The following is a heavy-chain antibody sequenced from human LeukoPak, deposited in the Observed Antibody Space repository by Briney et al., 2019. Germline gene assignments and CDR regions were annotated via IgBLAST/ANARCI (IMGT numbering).Heavy chain of an antibody. Sequence: PGGSLRLSCAASGFTFSNDWMSWVRQAPGKGLEWVGCIKSKTDGRTTDYAAPVKGRYTISRDDSKNTLYLQMNSLKTEDTAVYYCNTDPGDYDAFDIWGRGTMATVSS. CDR1: GFTFSNDW. V-gene: IGHV3-15*01. J-gene: IGHJ3*02. CDR3: NTDPGDYDAFDI. CDR2: IKSKTDGRTT. D-gene: IGHD4-17*01.